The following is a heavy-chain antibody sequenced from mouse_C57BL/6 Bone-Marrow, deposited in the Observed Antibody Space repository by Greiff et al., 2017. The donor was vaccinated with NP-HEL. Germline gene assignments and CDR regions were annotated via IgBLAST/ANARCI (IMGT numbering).Heavy chain of an antibody. CDR3: TTVTTLYYYAMDY. CDR1: GFNIKDDY. CDR2: IEPENGDT. J-gene: IGHJ4*01. D-gene: IGHD2-1*01. Sequence: VQLQQSGAELVRPGASVKLSCTASGFNIKDDYMHWVKQRPEQGLEWIGWIEPENGDTEYASKFQGKATITADTSSNTAYLQLSSLTSEDTAVYYCTTVTTLYYYAMDYWGQGTSVTVSS. V-gene: IGHV14-4*01.